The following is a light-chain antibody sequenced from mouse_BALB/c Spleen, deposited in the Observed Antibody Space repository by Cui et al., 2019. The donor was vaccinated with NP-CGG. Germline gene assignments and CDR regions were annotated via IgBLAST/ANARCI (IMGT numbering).Light chain of an antibody. Sequence: QAVVTQESALTTSPGETVTLTCRPSTGAVTTSHYANWVQEKPDHLFTGLIGGTNNRAPGAPARFSGSLIGDKAALTITGAQTEDEAIYFCALWYSNHWVFGGGTKLTVL. CDR1: TGAVTTSHY. V-gene: IGLV1*01. CDR3: ALWYSNHWV. CDR2: GTN. J-gene: IGLJ1*01.